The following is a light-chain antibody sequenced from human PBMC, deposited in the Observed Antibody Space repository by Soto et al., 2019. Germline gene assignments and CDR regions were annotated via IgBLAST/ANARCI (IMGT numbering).Light chain of an antibody. CDR2: DVN. J-gene: IGLJ1*01. CDR3: FSYAGMYTYV. V-gene: IGLV2-11*01. Sequence: QSALTQPRSVSGSPGQLVTISCTGTSSDVGAFNYVSWYQQHPGKAPKLMIYDVNQRPSGVPDRFSGSKSGNTASLTISGLQAEDEADYYCFSYAGMYTYVFETGTKVTVL. CDR1: SSDVGAFNY.